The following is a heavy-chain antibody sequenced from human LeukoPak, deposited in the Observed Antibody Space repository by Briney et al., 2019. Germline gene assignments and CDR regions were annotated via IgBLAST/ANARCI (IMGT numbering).Heavy chain of an antibody. CDR1: QYSFTSFW. Sequence: GESLKISCEGSQYSFTSFWIAWVRQMPGKGLEWMGIIYLGDSETRYSPSFQGQVTISADKSISTAYLQWSSLKASDTAVYYCARPSAVAGTFDYWGQGTLVTVSS. CDR2: IYLGDSET. CDR3: ARPSAVAGTFDY. V-gene: IGHV5-51*01. D-gene: IGHD6-19*01. J-gene: IGHJ4*02.